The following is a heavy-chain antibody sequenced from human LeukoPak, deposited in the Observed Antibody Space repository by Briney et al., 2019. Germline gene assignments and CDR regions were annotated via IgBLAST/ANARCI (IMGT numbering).Heavy chain of an antibody. Sequence: GGSLRLSCAASGFTFSSYAMSWVRQAPGRGLEWVSAISGSGGSTYYADSVKGRFTISRDNSKNTLYLQMNSLRAEDTAVYYCAKDLGLYYYDSSGYYPDQDYWGQGTLVTVSS. CDR1: GFTFSSYA. CDR2: ISGSGGST. V-gene: IGHV3-23*01. J-gene: IGHJ4*02. CDR3: AKDLGLYYYDSSGYYPDQDY. D-gene: IGHD3-22*01.